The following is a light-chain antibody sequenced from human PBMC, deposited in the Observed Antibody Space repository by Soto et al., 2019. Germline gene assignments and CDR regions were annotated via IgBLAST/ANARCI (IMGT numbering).Light chain of an antibody. V-gene: IGKV1-39*01. CDR2: CTS. CDR1: QNIRNS. CDR3: PQSYSTPSIT. Sequence: DIQMTQAPSSLSASVGDRVNITCRASQNIRNSLNWYQQKPGKAPKLLISCTSSLQSGVPSTFSGSGSGTDFTRTISSLQPEDFASYYCPQSYSTPSITFRQGTRLEI. J-gene: IGKJ5*01.